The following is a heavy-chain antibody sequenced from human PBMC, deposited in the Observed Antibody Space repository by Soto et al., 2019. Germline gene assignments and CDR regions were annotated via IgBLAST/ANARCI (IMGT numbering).Heavy chain of an antibody. D-gene: IGHD1-26*01. CDR1: GASFDSYT. V-gene: IGHV1-69*01. CDR2: IIHIFGTT. CDR3: ARGPLYDLESGMYWYFDL. Sequence: QVQLVQSGAEVRKSGSSVKVSCKLSGASFDSYTITWVRQAPGQGLEWMGGIIHIFGTTNYAQKFQGRLTITADGFTSAAYKDLSSLTSEDTAVYYCARGPLYDLESGMYWYFDLWGRGTLVTVSS. J-gene: IGHJ2*01.